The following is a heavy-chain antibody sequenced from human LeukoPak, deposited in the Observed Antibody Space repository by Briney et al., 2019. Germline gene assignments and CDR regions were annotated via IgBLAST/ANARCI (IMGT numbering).Heavy chain of an antibody. CDR1: GDRVSSNSAA. V-gene: IGHV6-1*01. D-gene: IGHD3-22*01. Sequence: SQTLSLTCAISGDRVSSNSAAWNWLRQSPSRGLEWPGRTYYRSKWYNDYALSVKSRITINPDTSKNQFSLQLNSVTPEDTAVYYCARDYYDSSGYSHYDYWGQGTLVTVSS. CDR2: TYYRSKWYN. CDR3: ARDYYDSSGYSHYDY. J-gene: IGHJ4*02.